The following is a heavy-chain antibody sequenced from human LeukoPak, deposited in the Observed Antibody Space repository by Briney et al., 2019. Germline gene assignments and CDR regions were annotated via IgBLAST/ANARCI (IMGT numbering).Heavy chain of an antibody. CDR3: AKEEFWRFDF. Sequence: GGSLRLSCAASGFTFSSYAMSWVRQAPGKGLEWVSAISGSGGSTYYADSVKGRFTISRDNSKNSLSLHMSSLRVEDTALYFCAKEEFWRFDFWGQGTLVTVSS. CDR1: GFTFSSYA. D-gene: IGHD1-1*01. J-gene: IGHJ4*02. CDR2: ISGSGGST. V-gene: IGHV3-23*01.